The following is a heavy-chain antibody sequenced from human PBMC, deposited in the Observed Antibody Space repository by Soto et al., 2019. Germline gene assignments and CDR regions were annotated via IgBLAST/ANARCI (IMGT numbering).Heavy chain of an antibody. D-gene: IGHD2-2*01. J-gene: IGHJ3*02. CDR1: GGSISSGGYY. Sequence: QVQLQESGPGLVKPSQTLSLTCTVSGGSISSGGYYWSWIRQHPGKGLEWIGYIYYSGSTYYNPSVNSRVTISVDTSKNQFSLKLSSVTAADTAVYYCARDAFVPAAMTDAFDIWGQGTMVTVSS. CDR2: IYYSGST. V-gene: IGHV4-31*03. CDR3: ARDAFVPAAMTDAFDI.